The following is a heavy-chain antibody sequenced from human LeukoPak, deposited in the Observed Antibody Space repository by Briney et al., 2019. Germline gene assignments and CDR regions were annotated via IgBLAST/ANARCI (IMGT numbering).Heavy chain of an antibody. CDR1: GYSISSGYY. D-gene: IGHD6-19*01. CDR2: IYHSGST. J-gene: IGHJ4*02. CDR3: ARGRGYSSGWYGY. V-gene: IGHV4-38-2*01. Sequence: SETLSLTCAVSGYSISSGYYWGWIRQPPGKGLEWIGSIYHSGSTYYNPSLESRVTISVDTSKNQFSLKLSSVTAADTAVYYCARGRGYSSGWYGYWGQGTLVTVSS.